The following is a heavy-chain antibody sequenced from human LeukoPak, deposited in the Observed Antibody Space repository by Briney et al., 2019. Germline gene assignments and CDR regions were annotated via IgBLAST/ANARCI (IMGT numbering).Heavy chain of an antibody. CDR1: GGSISSSY. Sequence: SETLSLTCAVSGGSISSSYCSCIRRPTGGGLVGIGYVKCSESTNYNPPLQSRVNMSVATTKNQFSLKLSSATAADTAMYYCLREGRQNYGYFEQWGQGPLDSV. V-gene: IGHV4-59*01. D-gene: IGHD3-9*01. J-gene: IGHJ4*02. CDR3: LREGRQNYGYFEQ. CDR2: VKCSEST.